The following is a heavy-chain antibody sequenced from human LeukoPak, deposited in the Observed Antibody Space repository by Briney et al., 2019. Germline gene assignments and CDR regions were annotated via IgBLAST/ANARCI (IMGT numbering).Heavy chain of an antibody. CDR2: IYYSGST. Sequence: SETLSLTCTVSVGSISSYYWSGIRHPPGKVLELIGYIYYSGSTNYNPSLKSRLTISVDTSKNQFSLKLNSVTAADTAVYYCARQLRFLEFYCMDXWGKGTTVT. V-gene: IGHV4-59*01. CDR3: ARQLRFLEFYCMDX. D-gene: IGHD3-3*01. J-gene: IGHJ6*03. CDR1: VGSISSYY.